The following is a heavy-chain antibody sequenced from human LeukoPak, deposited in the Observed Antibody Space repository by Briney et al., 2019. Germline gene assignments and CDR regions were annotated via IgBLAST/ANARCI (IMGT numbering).Heavy chain of an antibody. V-gene: IGHV4-31*03. CDR1: GGSISSGGYY. CDR3: ARGGISYYYDRAYDY. CDR2: IYYSGST. D-gene: IGHD3-22*01. Sequence: PSQTLSLTCTVSGGSISSGGYYWSWIRQHPGKGLEWIGYIYYSGSTYYNPSLKSRVTISVDTSKNQFSLKLSSVTAADTAVYYCARGGISYYYDRAYDYWGQGTLVTVSS. J-gene: IGHJ4*02.